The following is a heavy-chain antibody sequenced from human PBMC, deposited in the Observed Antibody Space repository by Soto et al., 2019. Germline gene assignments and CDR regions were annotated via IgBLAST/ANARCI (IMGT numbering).Heavy chain of an antibody. J-gene: IGHJ6*01. CDR1: GFTFSSYS. V-gene: IGHV3-21*01. CDR2: ISSSSSYI. Sequence: EVQLVESGGGLVKPGGSLRLSCAASGFTFSSYSMNWVRQAPGKGLEWVSSISSSSSYIYYADSVKGRFTISRYNAKNSLYLQMNSLRAEDTDVYYGARGSPRGSGIYALAYHYYGMDVW. D-gene: IGHD3-10*01. CDR3: ARGSPRGSGIYALAYHYYGMDV.